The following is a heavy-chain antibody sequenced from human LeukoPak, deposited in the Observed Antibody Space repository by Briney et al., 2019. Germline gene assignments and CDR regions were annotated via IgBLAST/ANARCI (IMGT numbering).Heavy chain of an antibody. Sequence: PGGSLRLSCAASGFTFSSYWMHWVRQAPGKGLLWVSRINSDGSSTSYADSVKGRFTISRDNAKNTLYLQMNSLRAEDTAVYYCARARYYYDSSGYDYWGQGTLVTVSS. D-gene: IGHD3-22*01. CDR3: ARARYYYDSSGYDY. CDR2: INSDGSST. CDR1: GFTFSSYW. J-gene: IGHJ4*02. V-gene: IGHV3-74*01.